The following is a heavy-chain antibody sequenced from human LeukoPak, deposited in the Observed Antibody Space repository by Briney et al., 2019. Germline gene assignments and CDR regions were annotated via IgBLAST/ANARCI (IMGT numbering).Heavy chain of an antibody. D-gene: IGHD1-26*01. CDR3: ARDKIVGASKFDY. CDR2: IKQDESEK. Sequence: GGSLRLSCAVAGFTFSNYWMSWVRQAPGKGLEWVAHIKQDESEKYYVDSVKGRFTISRDNAKNSLYLQMNSLRAEDTAIYYCARDKIVGASKFDYWGQGTLVTVSS. CDR1: GFTFSNYW. J-gene: IGHJ4*02. V-gene: IGHV3-7*01.